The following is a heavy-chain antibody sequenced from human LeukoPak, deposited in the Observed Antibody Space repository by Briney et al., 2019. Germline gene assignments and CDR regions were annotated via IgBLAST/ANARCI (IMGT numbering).Heavy chain of an antibody. CDR2: IIPIFGTA. Sequence: SVKVSCKASGGTFSSYAISWVRQAPGQGLEWMGGIIPIFGTANYAQKFQGRVTITTDESTSTAYMELSSLRSEDTAVYYCARYGDYGEVGHYYYMDVWGKGTTVTVSS. CDR1: GGTFSSYA. V-gene: IGHV1-69*05. J-gene: IGHJ6*03. D-gene: IGHD4-17*01. CDR3: ARYGDYGEVGHYYYMDV.